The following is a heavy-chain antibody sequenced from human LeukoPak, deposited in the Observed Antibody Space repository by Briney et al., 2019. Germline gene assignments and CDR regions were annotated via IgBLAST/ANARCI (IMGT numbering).Heavy chain of an antibody. CDR3: AKFGVCSSTSCYLSRDAFDI. J-gene: IGHJ3*02. Sequence: GGSLTLSCAASRFTFDNYAMTWVRQAPGKGLGWVSAIYGSGGRTYYADSVQGRFTISRDNSRNTLYLQMNTLRAEDTAVYYCAKFGVCSSTSCYLSRDAFDIWGQGTMVTVSS. D-gene: IGHD2-2*01. CDR2: IYGSGGRT. CDR1: RFTFDNYA. V-gene: IGHV3-23*01.